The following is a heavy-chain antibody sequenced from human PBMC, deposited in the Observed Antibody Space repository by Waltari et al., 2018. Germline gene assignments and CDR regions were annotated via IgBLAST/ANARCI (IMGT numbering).Heavy chain of an antibody. D-gene: IGHD4-4*01. CDR1: GCSISSSSYY. Sequence: QLQLQESGPGLVKPSETLSLTCTVSGCSISSSSYYLRWIRQPPGKGLEWIGSIYYSGSTYYNPSLKSRVTISVDTSKNQFSLKLSSVTAADTAVYYCARQHLMATVTIDYWGQGTLVTVSS. V-gene: IGHV4-39*01. CDR3: ARQHLMATVTIDY. CDR2: IYYSGST. J-gene: IGHJ4*02.